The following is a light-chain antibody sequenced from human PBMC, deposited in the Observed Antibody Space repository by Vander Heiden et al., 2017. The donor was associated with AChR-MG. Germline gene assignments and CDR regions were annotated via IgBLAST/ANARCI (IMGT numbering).Light chain of an antibody. CDR3: QQRSNWPPVFT. Sequence: DIVLTQSPATLSLSPGERATLSRRASQSVSSYLAWYQQKPGQAPRLLIYDAYNRATGIPARFSGSGSGTDFTLTISSLEPEDFAVYYCQQRSNWPPVFTFGPGTKVDIK. CDR2: DAY. V-gene: IGKV3-11*01. CDR1: QSVSSY. J-gene: IGKJ3*01.